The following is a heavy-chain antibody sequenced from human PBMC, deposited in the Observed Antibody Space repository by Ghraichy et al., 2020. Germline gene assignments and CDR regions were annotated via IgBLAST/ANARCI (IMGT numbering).Heavy chain of an antibody. CDR3: AKANSSSWYWFDP. V-gene: IGHV3-23*01. J-gene: IGHJ5*02. CDR1: GFTFSSYA. Sequence: LSLTCAASGFTFSSYAMTWVRQAPGKGLEWVSTISGNGGATHYADSVKGRFTISRDNSKNTLYLQVNSLRVEDTAVYYCAKANSSSWYWFDPWGQGTLGTVSS. CDR2: ISGNGGAT. D-gene: IGHD6-13*01.